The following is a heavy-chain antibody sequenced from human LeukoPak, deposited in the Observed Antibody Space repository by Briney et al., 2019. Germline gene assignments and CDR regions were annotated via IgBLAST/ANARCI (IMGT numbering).Heavy chain of an antibody. CDR3: ARDKGDDAFDI. Sequence: PGGSLRLSCAASGFTVTNAWMNWVRQAPGKGLEWVGLLKSKSDGGTRDYAAPVKGRFTISRDDSSNTFYLQMNSLKDEDTAVYYCARDKGDDAFDIWGQGTMVTVSS. D-gene: IGHD3-16*01. CDR1: GFTVTNAW. V-gene: IGHV3-15*05. CDR2: LKSKSDGGTR. J-gene: IGHJ3*02.